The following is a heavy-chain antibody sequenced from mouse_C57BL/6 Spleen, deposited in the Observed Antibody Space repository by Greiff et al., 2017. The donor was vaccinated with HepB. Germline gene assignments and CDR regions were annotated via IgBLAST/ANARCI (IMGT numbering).Heavy chain of an antibody. CDR3: AGGYDYEGAMDY. J-gene: IGHJ4*01. CDR1: GYAFTNYL. CDR2: INPGSGGT. Sequence: QVQLKQSGAELVRPGTSVKVSCKASGYAFTNYLIEWVKQRPGQGLEWIGVINPGSGGTNYNEKFKGKATLTADKSSSTAYMQLSSLTSEDSAVYFCAGGYDYEGAMDYWGQGTSVTVSS. D-gene: IGHD2-4*01. V-gene: IGHV1-54*01.